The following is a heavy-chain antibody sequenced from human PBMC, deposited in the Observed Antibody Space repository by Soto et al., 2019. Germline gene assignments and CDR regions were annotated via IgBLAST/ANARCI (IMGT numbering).Heavy chain of an antibody. Sequence: SETLSLTCTVCGGSISSGDYYWSWIRQPPGKGLEWIGYIYYSGSTYYNPSLKSRVTISVDTSKNQFSLKLSSVTAADTAVYYCARRIAAAGRDAFDIWGQGTMVTVS. CDR1: GGSISSGDYY. D-gene: IGHD6-13*01. CDR2: IYYSGST. V-gene: IGHV4-30-4*01. J-gene: IGHJ3*02. CDR3: ARRIAAAGRDAFDI.